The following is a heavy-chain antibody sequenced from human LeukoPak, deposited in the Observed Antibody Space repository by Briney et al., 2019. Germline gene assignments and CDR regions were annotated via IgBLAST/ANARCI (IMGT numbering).Heavy chain of an antibody. D-gene: IGHD6-19*01. CDR2: IRGSGDIT. CDR3: AKGLTAVAVY. V-gene: IGHV3-23*01. J-gene: IGHJ4*02. Sequence: GGSLRLSCAASGFALSSYGMSWVRQAPGKGLEWVSTIRGSGDITYYADSVKGRFTISRDNSKNTLYLQMNSLRAEDTAVYYCAKGLTAVAVYWGQGTLVTVSS. CDR1: GFALSSYG.